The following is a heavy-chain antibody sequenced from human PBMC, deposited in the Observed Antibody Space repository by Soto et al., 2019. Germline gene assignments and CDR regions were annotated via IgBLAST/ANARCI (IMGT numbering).Heavy chain of an antibody. CDR1: GFTFTKYG. J-gene: IGHJ4*02. V-gene: IGHV3-33*01. CDR3: ARDLRYCSNGVCYHMWGFDY. D-gene: IGHD2-8*01. Sequence: QVQLVESGGGVGQPGGCLRLSCAASGFTFTKYGMHWVRQAPGKGLAWVSVIWYDDSNKYYGDSVKGRFTLSRDNSRNTLYLQVSSLRADDTAVYYCARDLRYCSNGVCYHMWGFDYWGQGPLVTVSS. CDR2: IWYDDSNK.